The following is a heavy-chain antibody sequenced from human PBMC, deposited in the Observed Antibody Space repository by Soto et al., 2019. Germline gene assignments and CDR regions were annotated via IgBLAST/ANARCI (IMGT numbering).Heavy chain of an antibody. CDR3: ARINNYYDSSGYYPDY. CDR2: ISSSGSTI. CDR1: GFTFSSYE. D-gene: IGHD3-22*01. Sequence: PGGSLRLSCAASGFTFSSYEMNWVRQAPGKGLEWVSYISSSGSTIYYADSVKGRFTISRDNAKNSLYLQMNSLRAEDTAVYYCARINNYYDSSGYYPDYWGQGTLVTGSS. V-gene: IGHV3-48*03. J-gene: IGHJ4*02.